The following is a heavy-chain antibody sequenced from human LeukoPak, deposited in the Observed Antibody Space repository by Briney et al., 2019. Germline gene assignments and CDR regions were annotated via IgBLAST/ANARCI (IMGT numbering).Heavy chain of an antibody. CDR3: ARSQSSSVIDY. V-gene: IGHV3-33*01. Sequence: GGSLRLSCAASGFSFSAYGVHWVRQAPGKGLEWVAVIWYDGSSKDYADSVKGRFTLSRDNSKNTLYLQMNSLTVEDTAVYYCARSQSSSVIDYRGQGTLVTVSS. D-gene: IGHD6-13*01. CDR2: IWYDGSSK. J-gene: IGHJ4*02. CDR1: GFSFSAYG.